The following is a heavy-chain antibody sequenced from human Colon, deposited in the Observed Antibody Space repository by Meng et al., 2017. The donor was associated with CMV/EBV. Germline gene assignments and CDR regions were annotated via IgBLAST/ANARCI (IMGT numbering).Heavy chain of an antibody. Sequence: GESLKISCAASGFTFSHYYLSWVRQAPGKGLDWVSYISSDGTTTYYTDSVRGRVTISRDNAKNSLYLQMNSLRVEDTALYYCARLSYGSKDCGMDVWGQGTTVTVSS. CDR2: ISSDGTTT. J-gene: IGHJ6*02. CDR3: ARLSYGSKDCGMDV. V-gene: IGHV3-11*01. CDR1: GFTFSHYY. D-gene: IGHD4-11*01.